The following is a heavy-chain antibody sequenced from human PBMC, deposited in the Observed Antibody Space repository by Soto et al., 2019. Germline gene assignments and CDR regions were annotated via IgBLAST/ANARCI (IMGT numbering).Heavy chain of an antibody. CDR3: GTLGSEYFDY. V-gene: IGHV4-39*01. Sequence: XETLSLTCAVSGVSISSSSYYWGWIRQPPGKGLEWIGSIYYSGSTYYNPSLKSRVTISVDTSKNQFSLKLSSVTAADTAVYYCGTLGSEYFDYSGHGTLVTVSS. J-gene: IGHJ4*01. CDR1: GVSISSSSYY. CDR2: IYYSGST. D-gene: IGHD2-15*01.